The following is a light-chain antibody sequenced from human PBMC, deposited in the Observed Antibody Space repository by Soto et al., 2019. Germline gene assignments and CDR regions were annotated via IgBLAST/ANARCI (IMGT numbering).Light chain of an antibody. CDR1: QSITKY. V-gene: IGKV3-20*01. Sequence: EIVLTQSPGTLSLSPGERATLSCRASQSITKYLAWYQQRPGQPPRLLIYGASSRPTGVPDRFGGGGSATDFTLTVSRLEPEDFSVYYFQQYSGSPLTFGQGTKLEIK. J-gene: IGKJ2*01. CDR3: QQYSGSPLT. CDR2: GAS.